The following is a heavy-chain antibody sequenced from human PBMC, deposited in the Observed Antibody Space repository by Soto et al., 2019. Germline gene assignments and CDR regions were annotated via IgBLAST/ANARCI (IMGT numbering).Heavy chain of an antibody. Sequence: SETLSLTCAVSGGSISSGGYSWSWIRQPPGKGLEWIGYIYHSGSTYYNPSLKSRVTISVDTSKNQFSLKLSSVTAADTAVYYCASVPAAMYYYYYGMDVWGQGTTVTVSS. J-gene: IGHJ6*02. CDR3: ASVPAAMYYYYYGMDV. V-gene: IGHV4-30-2*01. CDR2: IYHSGST. D-gene: IGHD2-2*01. CDR1: GGSISSGGYS.